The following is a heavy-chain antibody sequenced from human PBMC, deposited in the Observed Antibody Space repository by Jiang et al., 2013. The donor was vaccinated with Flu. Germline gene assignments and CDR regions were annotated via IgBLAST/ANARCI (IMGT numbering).Heavy chain of an antibody. J-gene: IGHJ6*02. CDR1: GFSLSTSGMC. V-gene: IGHV2-70*01. CDR3: ARLAGGHYYYYGMDV. Sequence: KPTQTLTLTCTFSGFSLSTSGMCVSWIRQPPGKALEWLALIDWDDDKYYSTSLKTRLTISKDTSKNQVVLTMTNMDPVDTATYYCARLAGGHYYYYGMDVWGQGTTVTVSS. CDR2: IDWDDDK. D-gene: IGHD3-16*01.